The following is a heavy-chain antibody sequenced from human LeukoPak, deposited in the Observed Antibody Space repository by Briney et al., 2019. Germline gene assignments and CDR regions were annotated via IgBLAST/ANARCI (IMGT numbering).Heavy chain of an antibody. CDR3: ASSVVVMVAPSDY. J-gene: IGHJ4*02. V-gene: IGHV3-21*01. Sequence: GGSLRLSCAASGFTFSDYSMNWVRQAPGKGLEWVSSITASSNYIYYADSLKGRFAISRDNAKNSLYLQMNSLRAEDTAVYYCASSVVVMVAPSDYWGQGTLVTVSS. D-gene: IGHD2-21*01. CDR1: GFTFSDYS. CDR2: ITASSNYI.